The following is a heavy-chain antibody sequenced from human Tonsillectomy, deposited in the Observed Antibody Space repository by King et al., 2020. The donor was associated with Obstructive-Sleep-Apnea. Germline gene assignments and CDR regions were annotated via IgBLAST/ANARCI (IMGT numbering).Heavy chain of an antibody. J-gene: IGHJ6*02. V-gene: IGHV5-51*01. Sequence: EEQLVQSGAEVKKPGASLKISCEGSGYTFTNHWVGWVRQMPGKGLEWMGIINLDDSETIYSPSFQGQVTISADKSTSTAYLQWTSLKSSDTAMYYCALCLRAGMIYYLYGMDVWGQGTTVTVSS. D-gene: IGHD2-2*01. CDR1: GYTFTNHW. CDR3: ALCLRAGMIYYLYGMDV. CDR2: INLDDSET.